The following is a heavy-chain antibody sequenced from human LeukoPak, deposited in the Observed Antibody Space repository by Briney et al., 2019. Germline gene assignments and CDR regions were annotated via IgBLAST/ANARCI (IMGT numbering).Heavy chain of an antibody. J-gene: IGHJ5*02. Sequence: ASVKVSCKASGYTFTSYAMNWVRQAPGQGLEWMGWINTNTGNPTYAQGFTGRFVFSLDTSVSTAYLQISSLKAEDTAVYYCASPYDYWSNIWFDRWGQARLVTVSS. V-gene: IGHV7-4-1*02. CDR2: INTNTGNP. CDR3: ASPYDYWSNIWFDR. CDR1: GYTFTSYA. D-gene: IGHD3-3*01.